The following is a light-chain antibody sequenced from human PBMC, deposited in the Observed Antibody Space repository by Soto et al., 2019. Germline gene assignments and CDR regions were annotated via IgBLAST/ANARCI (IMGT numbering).Light chain of an antibody. Sequence: DMHMTQSPSTLTASVGDRVTITCRASQSISDLLAWYQQKPGKAPKLLIYKASSLKSGVPSRFSGSGSGTEYTLTISSLQPDDFASYYCQQYNGYWTFGQGTKVEIK. V-gene: IGKV1-5*03. CDR1: QSISDL. J-gene: IGKJ1*01. CDR3: QQYNGYWT. CDR2: KAS.